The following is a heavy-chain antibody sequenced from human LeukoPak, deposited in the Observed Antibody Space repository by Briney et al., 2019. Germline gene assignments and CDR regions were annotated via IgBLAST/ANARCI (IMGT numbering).Heavy chain of an antibody. CDR2: IYHIGST. D-gene: IGHD5-18*01. CDR3: ARGRGYSYGYDLPLGY. J-gene: IGHJ4*02. CDR1: GGSISSSNW. V-gene: IGHV4-4*02. Sequence: SETLSLTCAVSGGSISSSNWWSWVRQPPGKGLEWIGEIYHIGSTNYNPSLKSRVTISVDTSKNQFSLKLSSVTAADTAVYYCARGRGYSYGYDLPLGYWGQGTLVTVSS.